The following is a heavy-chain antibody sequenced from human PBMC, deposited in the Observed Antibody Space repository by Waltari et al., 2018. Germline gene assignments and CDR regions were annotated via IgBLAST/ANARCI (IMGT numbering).Heavy chain of an antibody. D-gene: IGHD3-10*01. CDR2: INPSGGST. CDR3: ARDRRGMVRRVIIPNWVDP. J-gene: IGHJ5*02. Sequence: QVQLVQSGAEVKKPGASVKVSCKASGYTFTSYYMHWVRQAPGQGLGWMGIINPSGGSTSSAKKFHGRGTMTRATSTSTVYMELSGLRSEATAVYYCARDRRGMVRRVIIPNWVDPWGQGTLVTVSS. CDR1: GYTFTSYY. V-gene: IGHV1-46*01.